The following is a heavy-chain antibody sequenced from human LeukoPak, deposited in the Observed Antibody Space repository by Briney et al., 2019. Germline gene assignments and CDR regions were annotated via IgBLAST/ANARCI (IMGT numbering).Heavy chain of an antibody. CDR1: GGSISSSSYY. D-gene: IGHD2-15*01. CDR2: IYYSGST. V-gene: IGHV4-39*01. Sequence: SETLSLTCTVSGGSISSSSYYWGWIRQPPGKGLEWIGSIYYSGSTYYNPSLQSRVTISVDTSKNQFSLKLSSVTAADTAVYYCARRNRDIVVVVAATRGFDYWGQGTLVTVSS. CDR3: ARRNRDIVVVVAATRGFDY. J-gene: IGHJ4*02.